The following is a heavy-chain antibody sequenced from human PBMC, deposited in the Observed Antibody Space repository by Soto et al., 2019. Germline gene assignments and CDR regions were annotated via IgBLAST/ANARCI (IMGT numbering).Heavy chain of an antibody. CDR1: GFTFSSYA. V-gene: IGHV3-23*01. CDR2: ISGSGGST. D-gene: IGHD4-17*01. CDR3: AKSIIGDGDYISEYYYMDV. J-gene: IGHJ6*03. Sequence: GGSLRLSCAASGFTFSSYAMSWVRQAPGKGLEWVSAISGSGGSTYYADSVKGRFTISRDNSKNTLYLQMNSLRAEDTAVYYCAKSIIGDGDYISEYYYMDVWGKGTTVTVSS.